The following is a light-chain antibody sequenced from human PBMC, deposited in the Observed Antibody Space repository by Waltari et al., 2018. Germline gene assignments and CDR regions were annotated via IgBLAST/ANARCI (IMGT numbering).Light chain of an antibody. Sequence: DIVLTQSPDSLAVSLGERATINCKSSQSILNRSNNKNSLAWYQQKPGQSPKLLIYWASTRKYGLPDRFTGNVSGTDFTLSICILQAEYVAIYCFQQNSSSPQTFGQGTKLEIK. J-gene: IGKJ2*01. CDR3: QQNSSSPQT. CDR1: QSILNRSNNKNS. CDR2: WAS. V-gene: IGKV4-1*01.